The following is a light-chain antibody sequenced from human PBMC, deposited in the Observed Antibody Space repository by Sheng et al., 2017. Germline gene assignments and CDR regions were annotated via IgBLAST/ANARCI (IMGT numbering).Light chain of an antibody. CDR3: QQRRNWEWT. V-gene: IGKV3D-20*02. J-gene: IGKJ1*01. CDR2: NAS. Sequence: EIVLTQSPGTLSLSPGERATLSCRASQTVASSDLAWYQQKPGQAPRLLIYNASRRPTGIPARFSGSGSGTDFTLTISSLEPEDFAVYYCQQRRNWEWTFGQGTKVEIK. CDR1: QTVASSD.